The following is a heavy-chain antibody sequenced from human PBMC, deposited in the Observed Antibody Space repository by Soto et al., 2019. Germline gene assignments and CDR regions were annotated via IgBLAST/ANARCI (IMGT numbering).Heavy chain of an antibody. D-gene: IGHD6-13*01. CDR3: ARGKGYSSSWYLDYYYYYMDV. CDR1: GYTFTSYD. V-gene: IGHV1-8*01. J-gene: IGHJ6*03. Sequence: ASVKVSCKASGYTFTSYDINWVRHATGQGLEWMGWMNPNSGNTGYAQKFQGRVTMTRNTSISTAYMELSSLRSEDTAVYYCARGKGYSSSWYLDYYYYYMDVWGKGTTVTVSS. CDR2: MNPNSGNT.